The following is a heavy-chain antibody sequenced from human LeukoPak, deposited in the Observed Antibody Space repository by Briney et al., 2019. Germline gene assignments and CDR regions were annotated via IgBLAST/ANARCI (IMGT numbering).Heavy chain of an antibody. V-gene: IGHV3-30*02. CDR1: GSTFSSYG. CDR2: IRYDGSNK. J-gene: IGHJ3*02. Sequence: GGSLRLSCAASGSTFSSYGMHWVRQAPGKGLEWVAFIRYDGSNKYYADSVKGRFTISRDNSKNTLYLQMNSLRAEDTAVYYCANHPIAVARYSTWGAFDIWGQGTMVTVSS. CDR3: ANHPIAVARYSTWGAFDI. D-gene: IGHD6-19*01.